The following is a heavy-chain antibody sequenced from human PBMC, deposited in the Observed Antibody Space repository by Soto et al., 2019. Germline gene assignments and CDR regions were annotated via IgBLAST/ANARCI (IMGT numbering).Heavy chain of an antibody. Sequence: AGGALRLSCAASGFTFTRYSMNWVRQAPGKGLEWVSSISSTTNYIYYGDSMKGRFTISRDNAKNSLYLEMNSLRAEDTAVYYCARESEDLTSNFDYWGQGTLVTVSS. CDR3: ARESEDLTSNFDY. CDR1: GFTFTRYS. CDR2: ISSTTNYI. J-gene: IGHJ4*02. V-gene: IGHV3-21*06.